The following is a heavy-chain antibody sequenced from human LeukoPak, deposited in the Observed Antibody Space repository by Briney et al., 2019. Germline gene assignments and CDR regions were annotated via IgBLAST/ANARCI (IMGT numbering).Heavy chain of an antibody. D-gene: IGHD2-15*01. J-gene: IGHJ2*01. CDR3: ARGYCSGGSCYWYFDL. CDR2: ISSNGDST. Sequence: GGSLRLSCAASGFTFSSYAMHWVRQAPGKGLEYVSAISSNGDSTFYANSVKGRFTISRDDSKNTLDLQMGSLRAEDMAVYYCARGYCSGGSCYWYFDLWGRGTLVTFSS. V-gene: IGHV3-64*01. CDR1: GFTFSSYA.